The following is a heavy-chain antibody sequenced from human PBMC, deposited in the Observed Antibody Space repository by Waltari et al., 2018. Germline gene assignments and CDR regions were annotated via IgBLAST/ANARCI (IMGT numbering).Heavy chain of an antibody. CDR3: ARSYDFWSGYNWFDP. CDR2: IYHSGST. Sequence: QLQLQESGSGLVKPSQTLSLTCDVSGGSISSGGYSWSWIRQPPGKGLEWIGYIYHSGSTYYNPSLKSRVTISVDRSKNQFSLKLSSVTAADTAVYYCARSYDFWSGYNWFDPWGQGTLVTVSS. CDR1: GGSISSGGYS. V-gene: IGHV4-30-2*01. D-gene: IGHD3-3*01. J-gene: IGHJ5*02.